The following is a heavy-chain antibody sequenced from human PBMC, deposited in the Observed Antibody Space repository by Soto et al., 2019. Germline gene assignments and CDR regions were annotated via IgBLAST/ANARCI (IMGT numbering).Heavy chain of an antibody. CDR2: INPNSGGT. J-gene: IGHJ4*02. CDR3: ARDPYYYDRSAPGLYYFDY. Sequence: GASVKVSCKASGYTFTGYYMHWVRQAPGQGLEWMGWINPNSGGTNYAQKFQGWVTMTRDTSISTAYMELSRLRSDDTAVYYCARDPYYYDRSAPGLYYFDYWGQGTLVTVSS. D-gene: IGHD3-22*01. CDR1: GYTFTGYY. V-gene: IGHV1-2*04.